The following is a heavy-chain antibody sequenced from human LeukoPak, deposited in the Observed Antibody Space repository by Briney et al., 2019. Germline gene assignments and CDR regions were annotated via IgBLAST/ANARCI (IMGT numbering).Heavy chain of an antibody. CDR1: GFTFSTYA. CDR3: ARDYAPDRDFWSGFYNY. D-gene: IGHD3-3*01. J-gene: IGHJ4*02. V-gene: IGHV3-7*01. CDR2: IKQGGSEK. Sequence: GSLRLSCVASGFTFSTYAMSWVRQAPGKGLEWVANIKQGGSEKYYGDSVKGRFTISRDNAKNSLYLQMNSLGAEDTAVYYCARDYAPDRDFWSGFYNYWGQGTLVTVSS.